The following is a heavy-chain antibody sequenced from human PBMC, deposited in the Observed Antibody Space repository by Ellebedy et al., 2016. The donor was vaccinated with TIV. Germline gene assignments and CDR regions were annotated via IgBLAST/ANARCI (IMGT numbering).Heavy chain of an antibody. Sequence: SETLSLXCTVSGGSISSRSSYWGWLRQPPGKGLEWIGSIYYSGSTYYNPSLKSRVTISVDTSKNQFSLKLSSVTAADTAVYYCARDYYDSSGYYDYWGQGTLVTVSS. D-gene: IGHD3-22*01. V-gene: IGHV4-39*07. CDR2: IYYSGST. CDR1: GGSISSRSSY. CDR3: ARDYYDSSGYYDY. J-gene: IGHJ4*02.